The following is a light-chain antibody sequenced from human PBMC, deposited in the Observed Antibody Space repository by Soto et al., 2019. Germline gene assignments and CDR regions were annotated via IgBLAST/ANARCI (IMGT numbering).Light chain of an antibody. CDR3: QQFSSYPLT. V-gene: IGKV3-11*01. CDR1: RSISTY. J-gene: IGKJ4*01. CDR2: GAS. Sequence: ETVLTQSPATLSLSPGERATLSCRASRSISTYLAWYQQKPGQAPRLLIYGASNRATGIPDRFSGSGSGTDFTLTISGLEPEDFAVYYCQQFSSYPLTFGGGTKVDIK.